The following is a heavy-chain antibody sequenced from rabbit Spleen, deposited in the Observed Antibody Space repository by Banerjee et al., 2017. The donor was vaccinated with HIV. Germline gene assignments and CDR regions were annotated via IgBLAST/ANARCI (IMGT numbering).Heavy chain of an antibody. V-gene: IGHV1S45*01. D-gene: IGHD2-1*01. J-gene: IGHJ4*01. CDR2: IYAGSSGST. CDR3: ARGSATMTMVITGYYFNL. Sequence: QEQLEESGGDLVKPEGSLTLTCTASGFSFSSSYWICWVRQAPGKGLEWIACIYAGSSGSTYYASWAKGRFTISKTSSTTMTLRMTSLSAADTATYFCARGSATMTMVITGYYFNLWGQGTLVTVS. CDR1: GFSFSSSYW.